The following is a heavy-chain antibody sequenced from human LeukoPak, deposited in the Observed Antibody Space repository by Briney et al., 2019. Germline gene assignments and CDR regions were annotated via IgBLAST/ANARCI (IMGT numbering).Heavy chain of an antibody. J-gene: IGHJ4*02. V-gene: IGHV3-23*01. D-gene: IGHD6-13*01. CDR1: GFTFSSYA. CDR2: ISGSGGST. CDR3: AKGPRGYSGSWYFDY. Sequence: GGSLRLSCAASGFTFSSYAMSWVRQAPGKGLEWVSAISGSGGSTYYADSVKGRFTISRDNSKNTLYLQMNSLRAVDTAVYYCAKGPRGYSGSWYFDYWGQGTLVTVSS.